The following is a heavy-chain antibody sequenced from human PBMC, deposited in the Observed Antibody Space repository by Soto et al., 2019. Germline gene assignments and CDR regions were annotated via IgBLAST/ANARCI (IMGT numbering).Heavy chain of an antibody. CDR3: ARGMTPPGAPAWYYFDS. D-gene: IGHD2-8*02. CDR1: GASITGSFF. J-gene: IGHJ4*02. CDR2: FSLSGTT. Sequence: SETLSLTCTVSGASITGSFFWSWIRQPAGKGLEWIGRFSLSGTTNYNPSLRSRVTMSADVSKNQFSLRLASVTAADTALYYCARGMTPPGAPAWYYFDSWGQGTLVTVSS. V-gene: IGHV4-4*07.